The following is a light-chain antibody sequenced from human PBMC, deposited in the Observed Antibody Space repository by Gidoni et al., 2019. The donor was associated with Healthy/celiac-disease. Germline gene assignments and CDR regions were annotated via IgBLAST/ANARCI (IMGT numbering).Light chain of an antibody. Sequence: QSVLTPPPSVSRAPGPSVTISCTGRSSNIGAGYDVHWYQQLPGTAPKLLLYGNSNRSSGVPDRVSGSKSGTSGSLAITGFQAEDEADYYCQSYDSSLSGSVFGGWTKLTVL. CDR2: GNS. J-gene: IGLJ2*01. CDR3: QSYDSSLSGSV. V-gene: IGLV1-40*01. CDR1: SSNIGAGYD.